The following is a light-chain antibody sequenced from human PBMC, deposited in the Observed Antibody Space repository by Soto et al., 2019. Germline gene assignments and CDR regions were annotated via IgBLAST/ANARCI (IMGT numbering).Light chain of an antibody. CDR3: QQYYDWFT. CDR1: QSVGSN. J-gene: IGKJ4*01. V-gene: IGKV3D-15*01. CDR2: DVS. Sequence: EVVLTQFPATLSVSSGERATLSCRASQSVGSNLAWYQHKPGQVPRLLMYDVSTRAPGTPARFGGSGSGTEFTLTISSPQSEDFATYYCQQYYDWFTLGGGTKVEIK.